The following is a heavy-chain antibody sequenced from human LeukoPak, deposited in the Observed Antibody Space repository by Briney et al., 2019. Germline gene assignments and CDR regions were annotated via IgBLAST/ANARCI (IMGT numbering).Heavy chain of an antibody. CDR1: GSSFTSYW. D-gene: IGHD3-10*01. Sequence: GESLQIPSQGSGSSFTSYWSSWVRQLPGKGREGMGRVDPSDSYTNYCPSFQGHVSISADKSISTAYLQWRSLKASDTAMYYCASLFRDDVFDIWGQGTMVTVSS. V-gene: IGHV5-10-1*01. CDR2: VDPSDSYT. J-gene: IGHJ3*02. CDR3: ASLFRDDVFDI.